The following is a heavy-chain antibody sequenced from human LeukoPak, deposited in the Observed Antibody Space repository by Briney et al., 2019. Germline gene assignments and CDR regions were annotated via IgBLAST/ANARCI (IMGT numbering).Heavy chain of an antibody. Sequence: ASVKVSCKASGYTFTSYAMNWVRQAPGQGLEWMGYINTNTGNPTYARGFTGRFVFSLDTSVSTAYLQISSLKAEDTAVFYCARLSPQRGGNYYMDVWGKGTTVTVSS. V-gene: IGHV7-4-1*02. J-gene: IGHJ6*03. CDR1: GYTFTSYA. D-gene: IGHD6-25*01. CDR2: INTNTGNP. CDR3: ARLSPQRGGNYYMDV.